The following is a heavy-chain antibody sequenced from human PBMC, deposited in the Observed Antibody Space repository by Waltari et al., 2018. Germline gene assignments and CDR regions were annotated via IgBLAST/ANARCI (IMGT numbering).Heavy chain of an antibody. CDR2: IRPYNGVT. CDR3: ARWTAGVGASRGFDL. V-gene: IGHV1-18*04. CDR1: GYTFNNYG. J-gene: IGHJ4*02. D-gene: IGHD1-26*01. Sequence: QVQLVQSAAEVKKPGASLKASCKASGYTFNNYGVSWVRQAPGQGLEWMGWIRPYNGVTTYAEKFQGRVTMTTDTSTTTAYMELRSLRSDDTAVYYCARWTAGVGASRGFDLWGQGTLVTVSS.